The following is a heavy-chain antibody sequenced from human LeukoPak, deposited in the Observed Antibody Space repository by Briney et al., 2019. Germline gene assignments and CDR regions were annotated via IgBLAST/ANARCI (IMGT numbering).Heavy chain of an antibody. V-gene: IGHV3-74*01. CDR3: ATKQWLAPPPDS. D-gene: IGHD6-19*01. J-gene: IGHJ4*02. CDR2: INTDGPVT. Sequence: PGGSLRLSCAAAGFTVSKYWVLWVRQAAGRGLESVSRINTDGPVTTYADSVKGRFTVSRDNADTTMFLQMNSVRDEDTAVYYCATKQWLAPPPDSWGQGTPVTVSS. CDR1: GFTVSKYW.